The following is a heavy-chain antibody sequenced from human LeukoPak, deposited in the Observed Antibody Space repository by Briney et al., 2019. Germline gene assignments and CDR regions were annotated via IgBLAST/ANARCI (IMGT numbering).Heavy chain of an antibody. CDR1: GVSINTGGDY. Sequence: PSETLSLTCTVSGVSINTGGDYWGWIRQTPGKSLEWIASISYSGASFYNPSLKSRVTISRDTSKNQFSLRLTSVSAADTAVYYCARQYSKWGQGTLLTVPS. J-gene: IGHJ4*02. CDR2: ISYSGAS. CDR3: ARQYSK. D-gene: IGHD5-12*01. V-gene: IGHV4-39*01.